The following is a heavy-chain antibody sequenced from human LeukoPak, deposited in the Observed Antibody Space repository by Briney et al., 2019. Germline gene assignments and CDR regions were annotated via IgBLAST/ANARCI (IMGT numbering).Heavy chain of an antibody. J-gene: IGHJ5*02. CDR3: ARDRYETIGDYLYNWFDP. D-gene: IGHD4-17*01. V-gene: IGHV3-66*01. Sequence: GGSLRLSCAASGLAVTDNFMSWVRQAPGKGLEWVSTIYRGGNAYYADSVKGRFTISRDDSKNTLFLQMNRLRAEDTSVYYCARDRYETIGDYLYNWFDPWGQGTLVTVSS. CDR2: IYRGGNA. CDR1: GLAVTDNF.